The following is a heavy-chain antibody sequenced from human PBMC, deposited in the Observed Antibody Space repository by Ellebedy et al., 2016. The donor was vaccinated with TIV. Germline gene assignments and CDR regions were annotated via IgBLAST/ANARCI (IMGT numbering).Heavy chain of an antibody. D-gene: IGHD6-13*01. V-gene: IGHV3-23*01. CDR3: AKARSWATDPYYGLDV. CDR1: GFTFGSYA. CDR2: INGGGTT. Sequence: GESLKISCSASGFTFGSYAMTWVRQAPGKGLEWVSGINGGGTTYSADSVKGRFTISGDNAKNTLYLQMNSLRVEDTAVYFCAKARSWATDPYYGLDVWGQGTTVTVSS. J-gene: IGHJ6*02.